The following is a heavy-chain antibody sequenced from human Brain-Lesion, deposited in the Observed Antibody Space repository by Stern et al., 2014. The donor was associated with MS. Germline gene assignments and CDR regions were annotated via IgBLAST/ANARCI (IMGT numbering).Heavy chain of an antibody. CDR1: GYIFTGYS. CDR2: INPNTGGP. CDR3: ARDQRGITIFGVVTDYYYLGMDV. V-gene: IGHV1-2*02. J-gene: IGHJ6*02. Sequence: VQLVESGAEVQKPGASVKVSCKTSGYIFTGYSIHWVRQAPGQGLEWMEWINPNTGGPKYAQKFQGRVTMSRDTSISTAYVELSSLTSDDTAVYYCARDQRGITIFGVVTDYYYLGMDVWGQGTTVTVSS. D-gene: IGHD3-3*01.